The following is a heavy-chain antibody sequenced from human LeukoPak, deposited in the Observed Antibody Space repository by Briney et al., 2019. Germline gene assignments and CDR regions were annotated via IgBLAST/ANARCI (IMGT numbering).Heavy chain of an antibody. CDR3: AKGGRSSGWYAVDY. Sequence: GGSLRLSCAASGFSFSTYWMHWVRQAPGEGLVWVARINTDGSTTNFADPVRGRFTISRDNSKNTLYLQMNSLRAEDTAVYYCAKGGRSSGWYAVDYWGQGTLVTVSS. CDR2: INTDGSTT. V-gene: IGHV3-74*01. CDR1: GFSFSTYW. J-gene: IGHJ4*02. D-gene: IGHD6-19*01.